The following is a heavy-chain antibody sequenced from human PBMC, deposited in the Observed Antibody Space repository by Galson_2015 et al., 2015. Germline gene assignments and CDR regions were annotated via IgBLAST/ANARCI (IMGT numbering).Heavy chain of an antibody. J-gene: IGHJ5*01. D-gene: IGHD2-15*01. CDR2: IKSKTDGGTT. V-gene: IGHV3-15*01. Sequence: SLRLSCAASGFTFSDAWMSWVRQASGKGLEWVGRIKSKTDGGTTDYAAPVKGRFTISRDDSKNTLYLQVNSLKTEDTAVYYCTRDSNGGSDSWGQGTLVNVSS. CDR3: TRDSNGGSDS. CDR1: GFTFSDAW.